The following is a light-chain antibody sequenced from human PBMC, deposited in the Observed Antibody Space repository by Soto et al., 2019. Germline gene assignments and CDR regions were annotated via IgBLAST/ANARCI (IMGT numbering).Light chain of an antibody. CDR2: AAS. Sequence: DIQMTQSPPLLSASVGDIVSITCRASQNIRTYLTWYQQKPGKAPTVLIFAASTLQRGVPSRFSGSTTGTDFTRTITGLQPEDSATYYGQQTLSVPRTFGLGTKVEIK. CDR1: QNIRTY. CDR3: QQTLSVPRT. J-gene: IGKJ1*01. V-gene: IGKV1-39*01.